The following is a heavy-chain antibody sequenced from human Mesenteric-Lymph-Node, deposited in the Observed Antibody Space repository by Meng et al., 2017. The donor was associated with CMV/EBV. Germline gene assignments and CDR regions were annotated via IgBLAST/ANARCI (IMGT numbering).Heavy chain of an antibody. V-gene: IGHV4-34*01. Sequence: SETLSLTCAAYGGPFSGYYWSWIRQSPGKGLEWIGEINHSGSANYNPSLRSRVTVSLDTENQFSLRLKSVTAADTAVYYCARALRYCSGGSCKGYYYSMEFWGQGTTVTVSS. CDR1: GGPFSGYY. CDR2: INHSGSA. D-gene: IGHD2-15*01. CDR3: ARALRYCSGGSCKGYYYSMEF. J-gene: IGHJ6*02.